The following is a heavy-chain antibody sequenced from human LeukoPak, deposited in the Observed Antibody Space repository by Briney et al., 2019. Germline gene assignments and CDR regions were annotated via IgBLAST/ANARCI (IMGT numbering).Heavy chain of an antibody. V-gene: IGHV4-59*01. CDR2: IYYSGGT. J-gene: IGHJ4*02. CDR3: ARNPPRTGDFNS. Sequence: PSETLSLTCTVSGGSINYYYWMWIRQPPGKGLEWIGYIYYSGGTHYNPSLKSRVTMLVDTSKNQFSLKLTAVTAEDTAVYYCARNPPRTGDFNSWGQGALVTVSS. CDR1: GGSINYYY. D-gene: IGHD7-27*01.